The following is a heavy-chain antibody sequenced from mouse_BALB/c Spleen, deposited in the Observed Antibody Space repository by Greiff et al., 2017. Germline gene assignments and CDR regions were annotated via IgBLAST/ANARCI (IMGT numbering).Heavy chain of an antibody. V-gene: IGHV5-4*02. CDR2: ISDGGSYT. CDR1: GFTFSDYY. Sequence: EVNLVESGGGLVKPGGSLKLSCAASGFTFSDYYMYWVRQTPEKRLEWVATISDGGSYTYYPDSVKGRFTISRDNAKNNLYLQMSSLKSEDTAMYYCALTGTRAWFAYWGQGTLVTVSA. CDR3: ALTGTRAWFAY. J-gene: IGHJ3*01. D-gene: IGHD4-1*01.